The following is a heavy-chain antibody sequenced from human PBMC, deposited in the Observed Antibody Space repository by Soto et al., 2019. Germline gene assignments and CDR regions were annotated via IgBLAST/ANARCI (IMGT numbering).Heavy chain of an antibody. CDR3: AKDLREMATNTPDY. J-gene: IGHJ4*02. CDR1: GFTFSSCA. D-gene: IGHD5-12*01. Sequence: VGSLRLSCAASGFTFSSCAMGWVRQAPGKGLEWVSGISGNGGSTYYADSVKGRFTISRDTSKNTLYLQMDSLGAEDTAIYYSAKDLREMATNTPDYWGQGT. CDR2: ISGNGGST. V-gene: IGHV3-23*01.